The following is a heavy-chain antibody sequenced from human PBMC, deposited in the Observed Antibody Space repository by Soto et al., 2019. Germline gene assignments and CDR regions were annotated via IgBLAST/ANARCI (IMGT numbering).Heavy chain of an antibody. Sequence: SVKVSCKASGGTFSSSAISWVRQAPGQGLEWMGGIIPIFGTANYAQKFQGRVTITADESTSTAYMELSSLRSEDTAVYYCARSSRYIVVVPASYYFDYWGQGTLVTVSS. D-gene: IGHD2-2*01. CDR3: ARSSRYIVVVPASYYFDY. CDR2: IIPIFGTA. V-gene: IGHV1-69*13. J-gene: IGHJ4*02. CDR1: GGTFSSSA.